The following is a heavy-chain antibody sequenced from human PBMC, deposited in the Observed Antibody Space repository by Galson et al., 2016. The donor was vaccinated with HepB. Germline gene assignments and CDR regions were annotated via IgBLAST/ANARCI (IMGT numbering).Heavy chain of an antibody. D-gene: IGHD7-27*01. J-gene: IGHJ4*02. CDR2: VNEDGSHI. CDR1: GFTFSDYY. CDR3: ARDFTGEKDS. V-gene: IGHV3-74*01. Sequence: SLRLSCAASGFTFSDYYMHWVRQAPGKGLVWVARVNEDGSHINHADSVKGRFTISRDIAKNTLYLQMNSLRVEDTAVYYCARDFTGEKDSWGQGTLVTVSS.